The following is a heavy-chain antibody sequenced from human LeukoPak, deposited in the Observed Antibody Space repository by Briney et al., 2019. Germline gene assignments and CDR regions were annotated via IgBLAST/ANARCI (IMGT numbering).Heavy chain of an antibody. V-gene: IGHV4-34*01. J-gene: IGHJ6*03. CDR3: ARGYSIRYYYYYYMDV. D-gene: IGHD2-15*01. CDR2: INHSGST. Sequence: SETLSLTCSVSGGSISSYYWSWIRQPPGKGLEWIGEINHSGSTNYNPSLKSRVTISVDTSKNQFSLKLSSVTAADTAVYYCARGYSIRYYYYYYMDVWGKGTTVTVSS. CDR1: GGSISSYY.